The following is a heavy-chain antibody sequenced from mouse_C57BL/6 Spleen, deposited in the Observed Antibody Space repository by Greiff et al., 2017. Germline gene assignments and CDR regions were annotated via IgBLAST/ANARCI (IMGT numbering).Heavy chain of an antibody. D-gene: IGHD1-1*01. V-gene: IGHV1-39*01. J-gene: IGHJ3*01. CDR2: INPNYGTT. CDR3: ARRGYGSSYPWFAY. Sequence: EVQLQQSGPELVKPGASVTISCKASGYSFTDYNMNWVKQSNGKSLEWIGVINPNYGTTSYNQKFKGKATLTVDQSSSTAYMQLNSLTSEDSAVYYCARRGYGSSYPWFAYWGQGTLVTVSA. CDR1: GYSFTDYN.